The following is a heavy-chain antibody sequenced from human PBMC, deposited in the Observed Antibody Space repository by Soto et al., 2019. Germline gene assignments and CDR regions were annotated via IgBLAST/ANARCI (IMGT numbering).Heavy chain of an antibody. Sequence: SETLSLTCTVSGGSITNNYWSWVRQFPGKGLEWIGYVYSSGSTKHNPSLKSRVTISVDTAKNQFSLKLSSVTAADTAIYYCARHLPNYYYYYMDVWGKGTTVTVSS. CDR2: VYSSGST. V-gene: IGHV4-59*08. CDR1: GGSITNNY. D-gene: IGHD2-8*01. CDR3: ARHLPNYYYYYMDV. J-gene: IGHJ6*03.